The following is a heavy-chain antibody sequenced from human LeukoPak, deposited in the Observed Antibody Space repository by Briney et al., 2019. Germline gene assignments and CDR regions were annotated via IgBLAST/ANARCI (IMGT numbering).Heavy chain of an antibody. D-gene: IGHD1-26*01. CDR3: ARRGPSGSHYFDY. J-gene: IGHJ4*02. V-gene: IGHV3-33*01. CDR1: GFTFSSYG. Sequence: RRSLRLSCAASGFTFSSYGMLWVRQAPGKGLEWVTLIWYDGSNKLYADSVKGRFTIARDNSKNTLYLQINSLRAEDTAVYYCARRGPSGSHYFDYWGQGTLVTVSS. CDR2: IWYDGSNK.